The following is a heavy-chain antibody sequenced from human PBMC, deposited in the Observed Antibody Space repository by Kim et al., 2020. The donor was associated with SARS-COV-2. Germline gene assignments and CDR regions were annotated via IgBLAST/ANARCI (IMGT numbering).Heavy chain of an antibody. CDR2: IYYRGSI. Sequence: SETLSLTCTVSGGSISSSSYYWGWIRQPPGKGLEWIGSIYYRGSIYYNPSLKSRVTISVDTSKNQFSLKLTSVTAADTAVYYCATNGVAGSNWFDPWGHGTLVTVSS. CDR1: GGSISSSSYY. V-gene: IGHV4-39*01. J-gene: IGHJ5*02. D-gene: IGHD6-19*01. CDR3: ATNGVAGSNWFDP.